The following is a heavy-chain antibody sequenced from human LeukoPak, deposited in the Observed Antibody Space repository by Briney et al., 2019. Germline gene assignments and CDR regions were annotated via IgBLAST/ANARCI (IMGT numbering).Heavy chain of an antibody. J-gene: IGHJ3*02. D-gene: IGHD1-1*01. CDR3: ARVGINDAFDI. CDR2: ITSDTRYV. Sequence: GGSLRLSCAASGFTFSRYTINWVRQAPGKGLEWVSSITSDTRYVFYADSVKGRFTISRDNAQKSLYLQMNSLRAEDTAVYYCARVGINDAFDIWGQGTMVTVSS. V-gene: IGHV3-21*01. CDR1: GFTFSRYT.